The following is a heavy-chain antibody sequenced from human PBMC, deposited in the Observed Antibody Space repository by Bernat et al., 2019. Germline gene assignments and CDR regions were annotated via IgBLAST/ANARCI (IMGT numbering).Heavy chain of an antibody. Sequence: QVQLVQSGAEVKKPGSSVKVSCKASGGTFSSYAISWVRQAPGQGLEWMGGIIPIFGTANYAQKFQGRGTNTGDESTGTAYMGLGNLRSEDTAVYYCARSSGLGGPYYYYYYMDVWGKGTTVTVSS. CDR3: ARSSGLGGPYYYYYYMDV. CDR2: IIPIFGTA. J-gene: IGHJ6*03. CDR1: GGTFSSYA. V-gene: IGHV1-69*01. D-gene: IGHD1-26*01.